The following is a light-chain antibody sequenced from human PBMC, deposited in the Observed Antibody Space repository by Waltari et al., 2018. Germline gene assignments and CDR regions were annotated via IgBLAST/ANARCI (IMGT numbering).Light chain of an antibody. V-gene: IGKV1-39*01. CDR3: QQSHDTPT. Sequence: DIQMTQSPSSLSASVGDRVTITCRASRSIINFVNWYQHKPGKVPNLLIYGASSLQGGVPSRFSGRGSETDLTLSISRLQPEAAAIYYWQQSHDTPTFGQGTKVEIK. CDR2: GAS. CDR1: RSIINF. J-gene: IGKJ1*01.